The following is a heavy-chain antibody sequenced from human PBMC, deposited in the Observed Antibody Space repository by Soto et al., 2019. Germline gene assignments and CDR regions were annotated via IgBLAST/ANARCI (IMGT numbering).Heavy chain of an antibody. CDR1: GFTFSSYG. Sequence: QVQLVESGGGVVQPGRSLRLSCAASGFTFSSYGMHWVRQAPGKGLEWVAVISYDGSNKYYADSVKGRFTISRDNSQNKLYLQMNSLRAEDTAMYYCAKDHGYYDSSGYIYYFDYWGQGTLVTVSS. V-gene: IGHV3-30*18. D-gene: IGHD3-22*01. J-gene: IGHJ4*02. CDR3: AKDHGYYDSSGYIYYFDY. CDR2: ISYDGSNK.